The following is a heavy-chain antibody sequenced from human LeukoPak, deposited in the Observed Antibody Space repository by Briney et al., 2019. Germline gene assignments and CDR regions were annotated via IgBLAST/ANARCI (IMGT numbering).Heavy chain of an antibody. J-gene: IGHJ5*02. Sequence: SGPTLGGTTKTPPPTRTLSWVSLITIGVGLGCIPPTPRKALWWLALIYWDDDKRYSPSLKSRLTITKDTSKNQVVLTMTNMDPVDTATYYCAHITVRAYNWFDPWGQGTLVTVSS. CDR1: WVSLITIGVG. CDR2: IYWDDDK. V-gene: IGHV2-5*02. D-gene: IGHD3-10*01. CDR3: AHITVRAYNWFDP.